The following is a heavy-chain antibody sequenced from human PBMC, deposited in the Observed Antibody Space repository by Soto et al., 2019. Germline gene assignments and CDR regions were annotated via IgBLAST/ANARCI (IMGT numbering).Heavy chain of an antibody. CDR3: AKTAGYDYVWGSSGLDP. D-gene: IGHD3-16*01. V-gene: IGHV1-69*08. J-gene: IGHJ5*02. CDR2: IIPLLDTT. CDR1: GGTFGNDI. Sequence: ASVKVSCKTSGGTFGNDISTWVRQAPGQGLEWMGRIIPLLDTTNYAQKFQGRVTITADKSKNTLYLQMNSLRVEDTAIYYCAKTAGYDYVWGSSGLDPWGQGTLLTVSS.